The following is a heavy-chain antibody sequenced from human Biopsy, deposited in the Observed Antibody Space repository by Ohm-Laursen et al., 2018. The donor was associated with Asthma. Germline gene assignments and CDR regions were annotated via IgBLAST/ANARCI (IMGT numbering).Heavy chain of an antibody. J-gene: IGHJ4*02. V-gene: IGHV3-7*05. D-gene: IGHD2-2*01. CDR3: ARVAWDIVVVPGARPGAYFDR. Sequence: GSLRLSCTSSAFTFSTYWMTWARQAPGKGVQWVATLQQHGSEESYVDSVKGRFTISRDNAKNSLYLQMNSLRVDDTAFYYCARVAWDIVVVPGARPGAYFDRWAQGALVAVSS. CDR1: AFTFSTYW. CDR2: LQQHGSEE.